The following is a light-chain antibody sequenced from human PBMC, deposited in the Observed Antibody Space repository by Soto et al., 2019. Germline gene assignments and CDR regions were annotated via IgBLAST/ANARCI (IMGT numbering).Light chain of an antibody. CDR3: QQYHHWPIT. Sequence: EIEMPQSPATLSISPGERATVSCRASQSVLDNFAWYQQKPGQAPRLLIYDASIRATGIPARFSGSGSGTEFTLTISSLQSEDFAIYYCQQYHHWPITFGQGTRLEIK. CDR1: QSVLDN. V-gene: IGKV3-15*01. CDR2: DAS. J-gene: IGKJ5*01.